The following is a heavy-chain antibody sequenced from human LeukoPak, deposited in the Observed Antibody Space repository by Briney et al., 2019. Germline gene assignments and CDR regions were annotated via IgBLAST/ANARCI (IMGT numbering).Heavy chain of an antibody. CDR1: GFTFSSYA. D-gene: IGHD3-22*01. V-gene: IGHV3-23*01. CDR2: ISGSGGST. J-gene: IGHJ4*02. CDR3: AKDSGMIVVVIIDY. Sequence: GSLRLSCAASGFTFSSYAMSWVRQAPGKGLEWVSAISGSGGSTYYADSVKGRFTISRDNSKNTLYLQMNSLRAEDTAVYYCAKDSGMIVVVIIDYWGQGTLVTVSS.